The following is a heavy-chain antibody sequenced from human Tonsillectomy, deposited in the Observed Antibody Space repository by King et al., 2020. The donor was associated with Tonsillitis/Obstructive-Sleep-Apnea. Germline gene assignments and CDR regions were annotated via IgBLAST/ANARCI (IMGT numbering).Heavy chain of an antibody. CDR1: GYTFTIHA. CDR2: INTNTGNP. V-gene: IGHV7-4-1*02. J-gene: IGHJ4*02. Sequence: EQLVQSGSELKKPGASVKVFFKASGYTFTIHALNLVRQAPGQGLELMGWINTNTGNPTYAQGFSGRFVFSLDASVITAYLQISCLKTEDTAVDYCARPAGLTVAGPFDYWGQGTLVTVSS. CDR3: ARPAGLTVAGPFDY. D-gene: IGHD6-19*01.